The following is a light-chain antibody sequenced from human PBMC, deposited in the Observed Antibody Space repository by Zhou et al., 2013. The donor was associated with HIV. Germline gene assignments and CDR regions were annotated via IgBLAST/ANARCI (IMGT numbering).Light chain of an antibody. CDR2: KAS. CDR1: QRISSW. CDR3: QQYESYPYT. V-gene: IGKV1-5*03. Sequence: DLQMTQSPPTLSASVGDRVTIACRASQRISSWLAWYQQKPGKAPKLLIYKASSLESGVPSRFSGSGFGTEFTLTISSLQPDDFATYYCQQYESYPYTFGQGTKLEIK. J-gene: IGKJ2*01.